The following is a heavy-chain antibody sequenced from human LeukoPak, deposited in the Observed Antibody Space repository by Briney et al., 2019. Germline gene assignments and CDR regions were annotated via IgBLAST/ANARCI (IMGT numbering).Heavy chain of an antibody. Sequence: ASVKVSCKASGYTFTSYGISWVRQAPGQGLEWMGWISAYNGNTNYAQKFQGRVTMTRDTSISTAYMELSRLRSDDTAVYYCASDVVPAAMGWFDPWGQGTLVTVSS. D-gene: IGHD2-2*01. CDR2: ISAYNGNT. CDR3: ASDVVPAAMGWFDP. J-gene: IGHJ5*02. V-gene: IGHV1-18*01. CDR1: GYTFTSYG.